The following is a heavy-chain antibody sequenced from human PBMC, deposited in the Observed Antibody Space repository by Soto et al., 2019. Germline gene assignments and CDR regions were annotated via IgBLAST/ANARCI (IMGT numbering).Heavy chain of an antibody. CDR3: ARDKSQWLGLPAFDN. Sequence: QVQLVESGGGVVQPGRSLRLSCAASGFTFSSYGMHWVRQAPGKGLEWVAVIWHDGSNKYYGDSVKGRFTISRDNYKNTLYVQMNSLRAEDTAVYYCARDKSQWLGLPAFDNWGQGTLVTVSS. CDR1: GFTFSSYG. D-gene: IGHD6-19*01. CDR2: IWHDGSNK. V-gene: IGHV3-33*01. J-gene: IGHJ4*02.